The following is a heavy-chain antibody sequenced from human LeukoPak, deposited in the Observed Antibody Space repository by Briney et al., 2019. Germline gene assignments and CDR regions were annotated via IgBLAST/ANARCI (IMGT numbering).Heavy chain of an antibody. D-gene: IGHD2-2*01. CDR3: AREIGSAARGR. CDR1: GFTFSSYW. J-gene: IGHJ4*02. V-gene: IGHV3-7*05. CDR2: IKEDGSEK. Sequence: GGSLRLSCAASGFTFSSYWMSWVRQAPGKGLEWVANIKEDGSEKYYVDSVKGRFTISRDNAKNSLYLQMNSLRDEDTAIYYCAREIGSAARGRRGQGTLVTVSS.